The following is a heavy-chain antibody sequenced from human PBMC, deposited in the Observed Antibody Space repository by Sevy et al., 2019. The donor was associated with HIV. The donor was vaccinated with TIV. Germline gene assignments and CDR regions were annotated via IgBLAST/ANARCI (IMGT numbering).Heavy chain of an antibody. CDR2: MSGSGAIV. V-gene: IGHV3-23*01. Sequence: GGSLRLSCAASGFTFSSYAMCWVRQAPGKGLEWVSAMSGSGAIVYYADSVKGRFTISRDNPKNTLYLQMSSLRAEDTALYYCAKSLVVFDGFDIWGQGTRVTVSS. D-gene: IGHD2-8*02. CDR3: AKSLVVFDGFDI. CDR1: GFTFSSYA. J-gene: IGHJ3*02.